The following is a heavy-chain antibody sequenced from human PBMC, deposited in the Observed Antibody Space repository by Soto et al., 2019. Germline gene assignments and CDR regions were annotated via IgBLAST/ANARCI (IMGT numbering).Heavy chain of an antibody. CDR1: GFTFSSYA. Sequence: GGSLRLSCAAYGFTFSSYAMHWVRQAPGKGLEYVSAISRNGGSTYYANSVKGRFTISRDNSKNTLYLQMGRPRAEDMAVYYCARAGRYFDWSVPFDDWGQGTLGTVSS. D-gene: IGHD3-9*01. CDR3: ARAGRYFDWSVPFDD. J-gene: IGHJ4*02. CDR2: ISRNGGST. V-gene: IGHV3-64*01.